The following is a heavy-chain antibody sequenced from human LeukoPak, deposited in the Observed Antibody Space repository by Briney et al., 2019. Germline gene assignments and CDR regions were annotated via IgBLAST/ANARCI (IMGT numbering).Heavy chain of an antibody. CDR1: GGSISSYY. Sequence: SETLSLTCTVSGGSISSYYWSWIRQPAGEGLEWIGRIYSSGSTNYNSSPSLKSRVTMSVDTSKNQFSLKLSSVTAADTAVYYCARHSEGYYFDYWGQGTLVTVSS. CDR2: IYSSGST. V-gene: IGHV4-4*07. D-gene: IGHD3-10*01. CDR3: ARHSEGYYFDY. J-gene: IGHJ4*02.